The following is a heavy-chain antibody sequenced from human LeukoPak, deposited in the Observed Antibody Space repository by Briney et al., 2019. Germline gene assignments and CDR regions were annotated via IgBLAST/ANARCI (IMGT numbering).Heavy chain of an antibody. Sequence: SETLSLTCTVSDGSISSRSYYWVWIRQPPGKGLEWTGSIYYGGTTYYNSSLKSRATISVDRPKNQFSLNLISVTAADTAVYYCARRSGSSFPPAWGQGTLVTVSS. J-gene: IGHJ5*02. CDR3: ARRSGSSFPPA. CDR2: IYYGGTT. CDR1: DGSISSRSYY. V-gene: IGHV4-39*01. D-gene: IGHD6-13*01.